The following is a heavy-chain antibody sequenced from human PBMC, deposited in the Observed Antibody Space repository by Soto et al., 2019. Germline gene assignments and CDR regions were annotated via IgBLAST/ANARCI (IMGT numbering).Heavy chain of an antibody. CDR2: ISGSGGST. V-gene: IGHV3-23*01. Sequence: EVQLLESGGGLVQPGGSPRLSCAASGFTFSSYAMSWVRQAPGKGLEWVSAISGSGGSTYYADSVKGRFTISRDNSKNTLYLQMNSLRAEDTAVYYCAKGIVATSDAFDIWGQGTMVTVSS. J-gene: IGHJ3*02. CDR3: AKGIVATSDAFDI. CDR1: GFTFSSYA. D-gene: IGHD5-12*01.